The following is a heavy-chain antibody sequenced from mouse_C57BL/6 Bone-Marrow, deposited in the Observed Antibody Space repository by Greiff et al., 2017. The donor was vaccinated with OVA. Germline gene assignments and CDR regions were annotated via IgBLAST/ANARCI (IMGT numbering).Heavy chain of an antibody. CDR1: GYSFTGYF. J-gene: IGHJ1*03. D-gene: IGHD1-1*01. V-gene: IGHV1-20*01. CDR2: INPYNGDT. Sequence: EVKLMESGPELVKPGDSVKISCKASGYSFTGYFMNWVMQSHGKSLEWIGRINPYNGDTFYNQKFKGKATLTVDKSSSTAHMELRSLTSEDSAVYYCARSDGSSYWYFDVWGTGTTVTVSS. CDR3: ARSDGSSYWYFDV.